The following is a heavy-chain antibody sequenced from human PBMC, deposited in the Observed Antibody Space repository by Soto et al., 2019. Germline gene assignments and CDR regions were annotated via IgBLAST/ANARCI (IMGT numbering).Heavy chain of an antibody. CDR2: IFYSGAF. CDR3: ARTTEMVRGVISLDY. CDR1: GGSISSDSSY. V-gene: IGHV4-31*03. D-gene: IGHD3-10*01. Sequence: SETLSLTCTVSGGSISSDSSYWSWIRQRPGMGLEWIGYIFYSGAFYYTPSLRGRVMILADTSKNHFTLRLSSVTAADTAVYYCARTTEMVRGVISLDYWGQGTLVTVSS. J-gene: IGHJ4*02.